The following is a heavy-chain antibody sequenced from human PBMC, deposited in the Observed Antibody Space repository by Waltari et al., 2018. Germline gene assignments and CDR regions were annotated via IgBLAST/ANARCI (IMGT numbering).Heavy chain of an antibody. D-gene: IGHD3-3*01. Sequence: QVQLQESGPGLVKPSETLSLTCTVSGYSISSGYYWGCIRQPPGKGLEWIGRIYHSGSTYYNPALKSRVTISVDTSKNQFSMKLRYVTAADTAVYYCARLTDFWSGYYDYWGQGTLVTVSS. CDR1: GYSISSGYY. J-gene: IGHJ4*02. CDR3: ARLTDFWSGYYDY. V-gene: IGHV4-38-2*02. CDR2: IYHSGST.